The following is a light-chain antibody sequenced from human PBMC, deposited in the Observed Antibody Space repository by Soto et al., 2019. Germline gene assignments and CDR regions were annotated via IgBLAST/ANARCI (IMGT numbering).Light chain of an antibody. CDR1: QSVSSN. Sequence: EIVLTQSPVTLSLSPVERATLSCMASQSVSSNLAWYQLKPGQAPRLLIYGASTRATGIPARFSGSGSGTEFTLTISSLQPEDFATYYCQQSYSSPRTFGLGTKVDIK. CDR3: QQSYSSPRT. V-gene: IGKV3-15*01. J-gene: IGKJ1*01. CDR2: GAS.